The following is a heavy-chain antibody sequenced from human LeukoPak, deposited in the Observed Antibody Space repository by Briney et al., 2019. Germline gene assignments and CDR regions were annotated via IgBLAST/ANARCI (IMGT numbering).Heavy chain of an antibody. Sequence: ASVKVSCKASGGAFTRAAVSWVRQAPGQGLEWMGWINPNSGGTNYAQKFQGRVTMTRDTSNSTAYMELSRLRSDDTAVYYCARDSSVTTPFAYNWFDPWGQGTLVTVSS. CDR2: INPNSGGT. J-gene: IGHJ5*02. D-gene: IGHD4-17*01. V-gene: IGHV1-2*02. CDR1: GGAFTRAA. CDR3: ARDSSVTTPFAYNWFDP.